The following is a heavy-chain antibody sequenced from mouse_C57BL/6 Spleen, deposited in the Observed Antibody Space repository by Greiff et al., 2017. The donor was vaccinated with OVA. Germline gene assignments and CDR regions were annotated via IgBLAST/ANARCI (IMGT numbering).Heavy chain of an antibody. CDR2: INPNNGGT. Sequence: VQLKESGPELVKPGASVKMSCKASGYTFTDYNMHWVKQSHGKSLEWIGYINPNNGGTSYNQKFKGKATLTVNKSSSTAYMELRSLTSEDSAVYYCARDLWDGFAYWGQGTLVTVSA. D-gene: IGHD4-1*01. CDR3: ARDLWDGFAY. CDR1: GYTFTDYN. V-gene: IGHV1-22*01. J-gene: IGHJ3*01.